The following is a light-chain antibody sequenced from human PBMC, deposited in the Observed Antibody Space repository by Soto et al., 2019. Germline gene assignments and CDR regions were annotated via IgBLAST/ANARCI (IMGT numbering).Light chain of an antibody. V-gene: IGKV3-11*01. Sequence: EIVLTQSPATLSLSPGERATLSCRASQSVSSYLAWYHQKPGQAPRLLIYDASNRATGIPARFSGSGSGTDCTLTISSLEPEDFAVYYCQQRSNWPPSWTFGQGTKVEIK. CDR3: QQRSNWPPSWT. J-gene: IGKJ1*01. CDR1: QSVSSY. CDR2: DAS.